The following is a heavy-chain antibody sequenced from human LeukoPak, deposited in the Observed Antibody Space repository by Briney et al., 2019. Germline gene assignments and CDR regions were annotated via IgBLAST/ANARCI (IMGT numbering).Heavy chain of an antibody. Sequence: PGGSLRLSCAASGFTFSSYAMHWVRQAPGKGLEWVAVISYDGSNKYYADSVKGRFTIPRDNSKNTLYLQMDSLRAEDTAVYYCAREGLNCSSTSCHNYYYYGMDVWGQGTTVTVSS. J-gene: IGHJ6*02. CDR3: AREGLNCSSTSCHNYYYYGMDV. CDR1: GFTFSSYA. V-gene: IGHV3-30-3*01. D-gene: IGHD2-2*01. CDR2: ISYDGSNK.